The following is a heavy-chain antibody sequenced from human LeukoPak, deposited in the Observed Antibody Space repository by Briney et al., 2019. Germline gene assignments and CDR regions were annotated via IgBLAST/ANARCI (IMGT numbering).Heavy chain of an antibody. J-gene: IGHJ5*02. D-gene: IGHD3-22*01. CDR2: ISSSGSTI. CDR1: GFTFSDYY. V-gene: IGHV3-11*04. Sequence: GGSLRLSCAASGFTFSDYYMSWIRQAPGKGLEWVSYISSSGSTIYYADSVKGRLTISRDNAKNSLYLQMNSLRAEDTAVYYCARAGDSSGYYIYNWFDPWGQGTLVTVSS. CDR3: ARAGDSSGYYIYNWFDP.